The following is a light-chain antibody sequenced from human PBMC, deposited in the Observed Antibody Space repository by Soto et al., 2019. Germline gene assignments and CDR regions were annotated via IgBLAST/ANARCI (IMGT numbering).Light chain of an antibody. V-gene: IGLV1-44*01. CDR1: NSNIGDNT. J-gene: IGLJ2*01. Sequence: QAVVTQPPSASGTPGQRITISCSGSNSNIGDNTVNWFQQLPGMAPRLLISTNNQRPSGVPDRFSASKSGTSGSLAISGLQSEDEADYYCASWDDRLNGVVFGGGTKVTVL. CDR3: ASWDDRLNGVV. CDR2: TNN.